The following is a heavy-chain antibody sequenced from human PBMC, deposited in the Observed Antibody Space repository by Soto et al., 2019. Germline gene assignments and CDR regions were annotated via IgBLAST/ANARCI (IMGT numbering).Heavy chain of an antibody. D-gene: IGHD3-22*01. V-gene: IGHV4-39*01. CDR1: GGSISSSSYY. CDR3: ARQPITYYYDSSGYLDAFDI. CDR2: IYYSGST. Sequence: SETLSLTCTVSGGSISSSSYYWGWILQPPGKGLEWIGSIYYSGSTYYNPSLKSRVTISVDTSKNQFSLKLSSVTAADTAVYYCARQPITYYYDSSGYLDAFDIWGQGTMVTVSS. J-gene: IGHJ3*02.